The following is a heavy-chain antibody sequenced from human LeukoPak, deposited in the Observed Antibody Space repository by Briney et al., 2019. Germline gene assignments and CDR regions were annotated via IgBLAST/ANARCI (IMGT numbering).Heavy chain of an antibody. V-gene: IGHV3-7*01. CDR1: GFTFSKYG. D-gene: IGHD6-25*01. CDR2: TKQDGSEI. CDR3: ARGSSGAAESYFDY. Sequence: GGSLRLSCALSGFTFSKYGMSWVRQAPGKGLEWVADTKQDGSEIHYVDSVKGRFTISRDNAKNSLYLQMNSLRVEDTAVYYCARGSSGAAESYFDYWGQGTLVTVSS. J-gene: IGHJ4*02.